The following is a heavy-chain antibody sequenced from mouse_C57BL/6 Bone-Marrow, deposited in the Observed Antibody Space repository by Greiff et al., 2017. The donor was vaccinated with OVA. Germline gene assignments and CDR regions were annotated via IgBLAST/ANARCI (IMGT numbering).Heavy chain of an antibody. CDR3: ASSAYYTVYWV. V-gene: IGHV2-2*01. D-gene: IGHD2-12*01. CDR2: IWSGGST. J-gene: IGHJ1*03. CDR1: GFSLTSYG. Sequence: VKLMESGPGLVQPSQSLSITCTVSGFSLTSYGVHWVRQSPGKGLEWLGVIWSGGSTDYNAAFISRLSISKDNSKSQVFFKMNSLQADDTAIYYCASSAYYTVYWVWGTGTTVTVSS.